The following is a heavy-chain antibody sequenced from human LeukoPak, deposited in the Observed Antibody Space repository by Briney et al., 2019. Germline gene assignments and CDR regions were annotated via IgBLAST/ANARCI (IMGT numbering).Heavy chain of an antibody. CDR1: GGSMSSPIF. J-gene: IGHJ6*03. V-gene: IGHV4-39*01. D-gene: IGHD3-10*01. Sequence: SETLCLSCTVSGGSMSSPIFWAGIRQPPGKGLEWIGIIYYSGCIYYTPSLKSRVTISVDTSNNKSSLKLRPQTDAHKAVDTCVSISRRVICGPNYYSYYMDVWGKGATVIVSS. CDR3: VSISRRVICGPNYYSYYMDV. CDR2: IYYSGCI.